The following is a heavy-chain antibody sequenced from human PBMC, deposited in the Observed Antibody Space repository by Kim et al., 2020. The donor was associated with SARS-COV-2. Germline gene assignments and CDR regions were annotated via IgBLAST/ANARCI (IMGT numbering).Heavy chain of an antibody. V-gene: IGHV4-34*01. CDR3: ARGRLPPPDY. Sequence: SETLSLTCAVYGGSFSGYYWSWIRQPPGKGLEWIGEINHSGSTNYNPSLKSRVTISVDTSKNQFSLKLSSVTAADTAVYYCARGRLPPPDYWGQGTLVTVSS. J-gene: IGHJ4*02. CDR1: GGSFSGYY. CDR2: INHSGST.